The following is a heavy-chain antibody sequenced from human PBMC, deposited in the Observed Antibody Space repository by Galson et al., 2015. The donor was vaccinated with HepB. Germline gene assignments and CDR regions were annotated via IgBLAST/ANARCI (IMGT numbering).Heavy chain of an antibody. CDR2: IYYDGNT. V-gene: IGHV4-59*08. D-gene: IGHD5-12*01. CDR3: ARHPGRGSVGYAFDL. J-gene: IGHJ4*02. CDR1: GASVTGYY. Sequence: ETLSLTCTVSGASVTGYYWSWIRQPPGKGLQWIGYIYYDGNTNYNPSLKSRVTMSVDTSKNQFSLNLRSVTATDTAVYYCARHPGRGSVGYAFDLWGQGTLVTVSA.